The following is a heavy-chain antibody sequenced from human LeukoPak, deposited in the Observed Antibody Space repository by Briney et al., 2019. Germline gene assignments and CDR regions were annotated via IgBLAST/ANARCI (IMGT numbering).Heavy chain of an antibody. J-gene: IGHJ4*02. D-gene: IGHD2-15*01. Sequence: PGGALRLSCAASGFTFATAGLSWVRQAPGKGPEWVSSIGTTVGNTYYADSVKGRFTISRDNSKNTLYLQMNSLRAEDTAVYYCAKIMALYCSGGTCNEIDYWGQGTLVTVSS. CDR2: IGTTVGNT. CDR3: AKIMALYCSGGTCNEIDY. CDR1: GFTFATAG. V-gene: IGHV3-23*01.